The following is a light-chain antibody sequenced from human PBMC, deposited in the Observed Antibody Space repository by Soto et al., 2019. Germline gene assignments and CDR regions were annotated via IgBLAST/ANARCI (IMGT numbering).Light chain of an antibody. J-gene: IGLJ1*01. CDR1: SSNNGAGYD. CDR2: GNS. Sequence: QSVLTQPPSVSGAPGQRVTISCTGSSSNNGAGYDVHWYQQLLGTAPKLLIYGNSNRPSGVPDRFSGSKSGTSASLAITGLQAEDEADYYCQSYDSSLRNVFGTGTKVTVL. V-gene: IGLV1-40*01. CDR3: QSYDSSLRNV.